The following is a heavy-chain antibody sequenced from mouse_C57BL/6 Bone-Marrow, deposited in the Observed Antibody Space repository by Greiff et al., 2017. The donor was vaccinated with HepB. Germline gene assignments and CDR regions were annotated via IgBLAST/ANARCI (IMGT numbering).Heavy chain of an antibody. CDR1: GYSFTGYY. CDR2: INPSTGGT. J-gene: IGHJ4*01. V-gene: IGHV1-42*01. D-gene: IGHD1-1*01. Sequence: EVQLQQSGPELVKPGASVKISCKASGYSFTGYYMNWVKQSPEKSLEWIGEINPSTGGTTYNQKFKAKATLTVDKSSSTAYMQLKSLTSEDSAVYYCARRERSYYYGSSYVSYYAMDYWGQGTSVTVSS. CDR3: ARRERSYYYGSSYVSYYAMDY.